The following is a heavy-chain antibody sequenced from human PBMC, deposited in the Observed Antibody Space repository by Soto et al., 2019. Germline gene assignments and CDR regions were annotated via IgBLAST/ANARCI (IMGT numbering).Heavy chain of an antibody. CDR1: GFTFSSYG. CDR2: ISYDGSNK. CDR3: ACIGGSLY. V-gene: IGHV3-30*03. Sequence: QVQLVESGGGVVQPGRSLRLSCAASGFTFSSYGMHWVRQAPGKGLEWVAVISYDGSNKYYADSVKGRFTISRDNSKNTLYLQMNSLRAEDTAVYYCACIGGSLYWGQGTLVTVSS. J-gene: IGHJ4*02. D-gene: IGHD1-26*01.